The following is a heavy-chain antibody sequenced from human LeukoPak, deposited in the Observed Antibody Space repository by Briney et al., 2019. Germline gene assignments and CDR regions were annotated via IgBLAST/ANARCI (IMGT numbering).Heavy chain of an antibody. Sequence: GGSLRLSCAASGFTFSSYAMSWVRQAPGKGLEWVSSISGSGGSTYYADSVKGRFTISRDNSKNTLYLQMNSLRGEDTAVYHCAKGKGTGSYYYFDYWGQGTLVSVSS. V-gene: IGHV3-23*01. CDR2: ISGSGGST. J-gene: IGHJ4*02. CDR3: AKGKGTGSYYYFDY. CDR1: GFTFSSYA. D-gene: IGHD1-26*01.